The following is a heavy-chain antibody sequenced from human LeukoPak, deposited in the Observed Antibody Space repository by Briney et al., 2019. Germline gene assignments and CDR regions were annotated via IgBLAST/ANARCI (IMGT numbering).Heavy chain of an antibody. CDR3: ARTHYDLFDY. CDR2: IYYSGST. Sequence: SETLSLTCTVSGGSISSYYWSWIRQPPGKGLEWIGYIYYSGSTNYNPSLKSRVTISVDTSKNQFSLKLSSVTAADTAVYYCARTHYDLFDYWGQGILVTVSS. J-gene: IGHJ4*02. V-gene: IGHV4-59*01. CDR1: GGSISSYY. D-gene: IGHD3-22*01.